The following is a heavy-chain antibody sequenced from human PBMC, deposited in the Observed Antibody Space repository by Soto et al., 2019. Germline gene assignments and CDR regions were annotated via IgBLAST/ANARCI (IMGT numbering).Heavy chain of an antibody. CDR1: GGTVSSYA. Sequence: QVQLVQSGAEVKKPGSSVKVSCKASGGTVSSYAIDWVRQAPGQGLEWMGGIIPIFGTANYAQNFQGRFTITADESTNTAYLELRSLRSEVTAVYYCARGVHYDNSGFYYFFWGQGTLVTVSS. CDR2: IIPIFGTA. J-gene: IGHJ4*02. D-gene: IGHD3-22*01. V-gene: IGHV1-69*01. CDR3: ARGVHYDNSGFYYFF.